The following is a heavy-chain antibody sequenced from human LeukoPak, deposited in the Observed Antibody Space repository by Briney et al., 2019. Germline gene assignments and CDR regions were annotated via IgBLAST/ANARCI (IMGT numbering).Heavy chain of an antibody. D-gene: IGHD2-15*01. CDR2: INPSGGST. Sequence: ASVKVSCKASGYTFTSYYMHWVRQAPGQGLKWMGIINPSGGSTSYAQKFQGRVTMTRDTSTSTVYMELSSLRSEDTAVYYCARDIVVVVAQPNYYYGMDVWGQGTTVTVSS. CDR3: ARDIVVVVAQPNYYYGMDV. J-gene: IGHJ6*02. V-gene: IGHV1-46*01. CDR1: GYTFTSYY.